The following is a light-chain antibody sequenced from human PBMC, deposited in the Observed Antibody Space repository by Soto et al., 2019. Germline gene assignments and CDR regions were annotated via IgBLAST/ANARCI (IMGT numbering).Light chain of an antibody. CDR2: DAS. Sequence: EIVLTQSPATLSLSPGERATLSCRASQSVSSYLGWYQQKPGQAPRLLIYDASNRATDIPARFSGSGSGTAFTLTISSLEPEDFAVYYCQQRSNFLTFGGGTKVEIK. CDR1: QSVSSY. V-gene: IGKV3-11*01. CDR3: QQRSNFLT. J-gene: IGKJ4*01.